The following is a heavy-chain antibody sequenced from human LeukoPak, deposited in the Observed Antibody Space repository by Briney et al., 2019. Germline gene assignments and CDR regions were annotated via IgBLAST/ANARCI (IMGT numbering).Heavy chain of an antibody. CDR1: GGSISSYY. CDR3: ARDRQTGTTAWAFDI. Sequence: PSETLSLTCTVSGGSISSYYWSWIRQPAGKGLEWIGRIYTSGSTNYNPSLKSRVTMSVDTSKNQFSLKLSSVTAADTAVYYCARDRQTGTTAWAFDIWGQGTMVTVSS. D-gene: IGHD4-17*01. V-gene: IGHV4-4*07. CDR2: IYTSGST. J-gene: IGHJ3*02.